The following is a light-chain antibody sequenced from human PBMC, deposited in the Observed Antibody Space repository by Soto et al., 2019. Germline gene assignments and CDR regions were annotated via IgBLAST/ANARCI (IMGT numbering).Light chain of an antibody. Sequence: DIQMTQSPSTLSASIGDRVTITWRASQSTTAWLAWYQQKPGKAPKLLVYGTSSLETGVPSRFSGSGSGTEFTLTITYLQPDDFATYYCQQYSPYSYGFGQGTKLEIK. J-gene: IGKJ2*03. CDR2: GTS. CDR3: QQYSPYSYG. CDR1: QSTTAW. V-gene: IGKV1-5*03.